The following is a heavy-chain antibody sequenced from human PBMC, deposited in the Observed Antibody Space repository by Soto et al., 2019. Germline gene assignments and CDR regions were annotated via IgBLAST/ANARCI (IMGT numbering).Heavy chain of an antibody. CDR3: VRDGTKTLRDWFDP. Sequence: PSETLSLTCTVSGASVSGFYWSWIRKSAGKGLEWIGRIYATGTTDYNPSLKSRVMMSVDTSKKQFSLKLRSVTAADTAVYYCVRDGTKTLRDWFDPWGQGISVTVSS. CDR1: GASVSGFY. J-gene: IGHJ5*02. D-gene: IGHD1-1*01. V-gene: IGHV4-4*07. CDR2: IYATGTT.